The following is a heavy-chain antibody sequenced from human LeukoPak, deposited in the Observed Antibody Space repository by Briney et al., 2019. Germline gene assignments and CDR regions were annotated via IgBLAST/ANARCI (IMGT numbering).Heavy chain of an antibody. V-gene: IGHV1-2*02. CDR2: INPNNGGT. CDR1: GYTFTGSY. Sequence: ASVKVSCKASGYTFTGSYMHWVRQAPGQGLEWMGWINPNNGGTIYAQKFQGRVTMTGDTSISTAYMEPSSLRSDDTAVYYCASRGGTYPKYYYMDVWGKGTTVTVSS. CDR3: ASRGGTYPKYYYMDV. J-gene: IGHJ6*03.